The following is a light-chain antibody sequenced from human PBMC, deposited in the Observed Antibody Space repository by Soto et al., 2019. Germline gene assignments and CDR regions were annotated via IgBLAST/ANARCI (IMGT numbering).Light chain of an antibody. Sequence: QSVLTHPPSVSGAPGQRVTISCTGSSSNIGAGYDVHWYQQLPGTAPKLLIYRNNQRPSGVPDRFSGSKSGTSASLAISGLRSDDEDDYFCATWDDSLNGFYVFGTGTKVTVL. J-gene: IGLJ1*01. CDR3: ATWDDSLNGFYV. CDR1: SSNIGAGYD. V-gene: IGLV1-47*01. CDR2: RNN.